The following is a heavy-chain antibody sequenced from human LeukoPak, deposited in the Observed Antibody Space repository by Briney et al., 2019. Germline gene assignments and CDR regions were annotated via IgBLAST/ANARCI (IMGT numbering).Heavy chain of an antibody. CDR3: ARDLGHPDDGSGTYYPNFDY. J-gene: IGHJ4*02. CDR2: IKQDESEI. Sequence: GGSLRLSCAASGFSFSSSWMTWVRQAPGKGLECVANIKQDESEINYVDSVKGRFTISRDNAKNLLYLQMNSLRVEDTAVYYCARDLGHPDDGSGTYYPNFDYWGQGILVTVSS. V-gene: IGHV3-7*01. D-gene: IGHD3-10*01. CDR1: GFSFSSSW.